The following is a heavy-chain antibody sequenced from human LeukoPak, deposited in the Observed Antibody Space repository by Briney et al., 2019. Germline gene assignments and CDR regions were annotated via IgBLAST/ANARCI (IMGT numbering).Heavy chain of an antibody. CDR3: ARDGGYSNYANSMDV. V-gene: IGHV3-66*01. J-gene: IGHJ6*02. CDR2: IYSGGST. D-gene: IGHD4-4*01. Sequence: GGSLRLSCAASGFTVSSNYMSWVRQAPGKGLEWVSVIYSGGSTYYADSVRGRFTISRDNSKNTLYLQMNSLRAEDTAVYYCARDGGYSNYANSMDVWGQGTTVTVSS. CDR1: GFTVSSNY.